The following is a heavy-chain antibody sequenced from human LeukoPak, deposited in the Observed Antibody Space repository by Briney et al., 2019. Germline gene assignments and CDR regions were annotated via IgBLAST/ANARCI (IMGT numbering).Heavy chain of an antibody. Sequence: GGSLRLSCVASGFTFSSYTMNWVRQAPGKGLEWVSSISSSSSYIYYADSMKGRFTISRDNAKNSLYLQMNSLRAEDAAVYYCARGVGATPAFFDYWGQGTPVTVSS. D-gene: IGHD1-26*01. CDR3: ARGVGATPAFFDY. CDR1: GFTFSSYT. CDR2: ISSSSSYI. J-gene: IGHJ4*02. V-gene: IGHV3-21*01.